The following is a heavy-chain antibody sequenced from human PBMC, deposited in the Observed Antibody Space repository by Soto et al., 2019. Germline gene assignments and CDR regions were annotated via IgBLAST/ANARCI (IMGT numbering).Heavy chain of an antibody. CDR2: ISAYNGNT. CDR3: ARVPGVGATRAPFPHYYGMDV. Sequence: QVQLVQSGAEVKKPGASVKVSCKASGYTFTSYGISWVRQAPGQGLEWMGWISAYNGNTNYAQKLQGRVTMTTDTSTGTADMERRSLRSDATAVYYGARVPGVGATRAPFPHYYGMDVWGQGTTVTVSS. J-gene: IGHJ6*02. V-gene: IGHV1-18*01. CDR1: GYTFTSYG. D-gene: IGHD1-26*01.